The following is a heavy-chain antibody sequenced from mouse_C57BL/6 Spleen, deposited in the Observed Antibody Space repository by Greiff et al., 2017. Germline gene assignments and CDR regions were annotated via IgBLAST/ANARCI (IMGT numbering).Heavy chain of an antibody. D-gene: IGHD2-13*01. Sequence: EVNLVESGGGLVKPGGSLKLSCAASGFTFSSYAMSWVRQTPEKRLEWVATISDGGSYTYYPDNVKGRFTISRNNAKNSLYLQMSHLNSEDTAMYYCAREVRVDFDYWGQGTTLTVSS. V-gene: IGHV5-4*01. CDR1: GFTFSSYA. CDR2: ISDGGSYT. CDR3: AREVRVDFDY. J-gene: IGHJ2*01.